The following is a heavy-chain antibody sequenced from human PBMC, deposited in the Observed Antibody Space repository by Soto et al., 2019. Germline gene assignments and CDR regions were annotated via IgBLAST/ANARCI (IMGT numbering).Heavy chain of an antibody. CDR3: ARDRGIVVVPAADY. Sequence: ASVKVSCKASGYTFTSYGIGWVRQAPGQGLEWMGWISAYNGNTNYAQKLQGRVTMTTDTSTSTAYMELRSLRSDDTAVYYCARDRGIVVVPAADYWGQGTLVTVSS. D-gene: IGHD2-2*01. J-gene: IGHJ4*02. CDR2: ISAYNGNT. CDR1: GYTFTSYG. V-gene: IGHV1-18*01.